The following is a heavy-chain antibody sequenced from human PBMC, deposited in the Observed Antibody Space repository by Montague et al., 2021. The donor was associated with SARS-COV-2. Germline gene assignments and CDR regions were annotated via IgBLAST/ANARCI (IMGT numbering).Heavy chain of an antibody. D-gene: IGHD2-2*01. Sequence: SETLSLTCTVSGVSISSYYWTWIRQPPGKGLEWIGFIYYSGSTNYNPSLKSRVNISVDTSKNQFSLKLSSVTAADTAVYYCAKQALTRYCTSTTCFGAAFDVWGQGTMVTVSS. CDR3: AKQALTRYCTSTTCFGAAFDV. V-gene: IGHV4-59*08. CDR2: IYYSGST. J-gene: IGHJ3*01. CDR1: GVSISSYY.